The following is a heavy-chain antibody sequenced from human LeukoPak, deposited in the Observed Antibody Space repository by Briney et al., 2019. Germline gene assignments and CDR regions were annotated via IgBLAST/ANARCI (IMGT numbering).Heavy chain of an antibody. CDR3: ARGYVHAFDL. CDR1: GFTFSGYD. CDR2: IGVTGDT. J-gene: IGHJ3*01. D-gene: IGHD3-16*01. Sequence: PGGSLRLSCAASGFTFSGYDMHWVRQPTGKGPVWVSAIGVTGDTYYPGSVKGRFTMSRENAKNSLYLQMNNLRAGDTAVYYCARGYVHAFDLWGLGTMVTVSS. V-gene: IGHV3-13*01.